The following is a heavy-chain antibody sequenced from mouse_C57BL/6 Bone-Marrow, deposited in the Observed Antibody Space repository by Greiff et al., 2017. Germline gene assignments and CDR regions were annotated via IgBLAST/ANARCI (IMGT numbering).Heavy chain of an antibody. V-gene: IGHV1-69*01. CDR3: ARDDYTKGAMDY. CDR2: IDPSDSYT. J-gene: IGHJ4*01. Sequence: QVQLQQPGAELVMPGASVKLSCKASGYTFTSYWMHWVKQRPGQGLAWIGEIDPSDSYTNYNQKFKGKSTLTVDKSSSTAYMQLSSLTSEDSAVYYGARDDYTKGAMDYWGQGTSVTGSS. CDR1: GYTFTSYW. D-gene: IGHD2-12*01.